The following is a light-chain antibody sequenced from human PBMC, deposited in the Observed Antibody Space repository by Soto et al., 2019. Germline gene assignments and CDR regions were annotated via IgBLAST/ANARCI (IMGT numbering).Light chain of an antibody. CDR3: SLYTTASTYV. CDR2: EVT. V-gene: IGLV2-18*01. CDR1: SSDVGGYNY. J-gene: IGLJ1*01. Sequence: QSALTQPPSASGSPGQSVTISCTGTSSDVGGYNYVSWYQQHPGKAHKLMIYEVTNRPSGIPDRFSGSKSGNTASLTISGLQAEDEAEYFCSLYTTASTYVFGTGTKVTVL.